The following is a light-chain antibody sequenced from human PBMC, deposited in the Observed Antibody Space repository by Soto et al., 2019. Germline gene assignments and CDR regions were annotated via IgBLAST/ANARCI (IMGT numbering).Light chain of an antibody. V-gene: IGKV1-5*03. CDR2: GAS. CDR1: KSISSW. CDR3: QQYNSYPWT. Sequence: DIKMTPSPSTLSASVGDRVPITCRASKSISSWLALYQQKPEKAPKLLIYGASSLDSGVPSRFSGRGSGTEFTLTIGSLQPDDFATYYCQQYNSYPWTFGQGTKVDIK. J-gene: IGKJ1*01.